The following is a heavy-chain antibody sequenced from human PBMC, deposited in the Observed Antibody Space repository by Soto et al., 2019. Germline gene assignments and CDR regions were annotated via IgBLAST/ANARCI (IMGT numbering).Heavy chain of an antibody. CDR2: ISYDGSNK. V-gene: IGHV3-30-3*01. Sequence: QVPLVESGGGVVQPGRSLRLSCAASGFTFSSYAMHWVRQAPGKGLEWVAVISYDGSNKYYADSVKGRFTISRDNSKNTLYLQMNSLRAEDTAVYYCARDPYCSGGSCVDYWGQGTLVTVSS. CDR3: ARDPYCSGGSCVDY. J-gene: IGHJ4*02. CDR1: GFTFSSYA. D-gene: IGHD2-15*01.